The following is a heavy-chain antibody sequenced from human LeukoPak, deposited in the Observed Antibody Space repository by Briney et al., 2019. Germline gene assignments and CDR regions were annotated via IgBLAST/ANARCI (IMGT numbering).Heavy chain of an antibody. Sequence: ASVKVSCKASGYIFTNYALHWVRQAPGQRLEWMGWTNGATGNTRFSQDFQGRPTITMDTSARTGYMELSSLRSEDTAVYYCARSPGGNARTWLDYWGRGTLVTVSS. D-gene: IGHD4-23*01. J-gene: IGHJ4*02. V-gene: IGHV1-3*02. CDR3: ARSPGGNARTWLDY. CDR1: GYIFTNYA. CDR2: TNGATGNT.